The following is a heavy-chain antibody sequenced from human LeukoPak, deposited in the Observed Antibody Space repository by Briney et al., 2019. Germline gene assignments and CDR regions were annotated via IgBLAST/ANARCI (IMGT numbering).Heavy chain of an antibody. CDR2: ISSSSGTI. CDR3: ARDRDSSGYYCD. D-gene: IGHD3-22*01. CDR1: GFTFSTYS. V-gene: IGHV3-48*01. Sequence: GGSLRLSCAASGFTFSTYSMNWVRQAPGKGQEWVSYISSSSGTIYYADSVKGRFTISRDNAKNSLYLQMNSLRAEDTALYYCARDRDSSGYYCDWGQGTLVTVSS. J-gene: IGHJ4*02.